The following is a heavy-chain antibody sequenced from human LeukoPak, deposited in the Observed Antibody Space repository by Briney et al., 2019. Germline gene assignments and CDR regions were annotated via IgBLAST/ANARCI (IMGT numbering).Heavy chain of an antibody. D-gene: IGHD2-15*01. CDR2: IYYSGST. Sequence: SETLSLTCTVSGGSISSSSYYWGWIRQPPAKGLEWIGYIYYSGSTNYNPSLKSRVTISVDTSKNQFSLKLSSVTAADTAVYYCARGSYYFDYWGQGTLVTVSS. CDR3: ARGSYYFDY. V-gene: IGHV4-61*05. CDR1: GGSISSSSYY. J-gene: IGHJ4*02.